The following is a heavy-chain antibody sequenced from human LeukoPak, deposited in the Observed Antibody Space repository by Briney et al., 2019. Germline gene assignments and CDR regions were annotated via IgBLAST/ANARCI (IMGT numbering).Heavy chain of an antibody. CDR1: GGSISSNSYY. J-gene: IGHJ4*02. CDR2: IYYSGST. V-gene: IGHV4-39*07. D-gene: IGHD3-22*01. Sequence: PSETLSLTCAVSGGSISSNSYYWAWIRQPPGKGLEWIGSIYYSGSTHYNPSLKNRVTISADTSKNEFSLKLSSVTATDTAVYYCARVPHSVEGSMKAVFIHYFDYWGQGSLVTVSS. CDR3: ARVPHSVEGSMKAVFIHYFDY.